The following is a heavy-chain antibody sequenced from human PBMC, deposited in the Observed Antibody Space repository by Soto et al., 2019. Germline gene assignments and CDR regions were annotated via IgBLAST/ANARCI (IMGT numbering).Heavy chain of an antibody. CDR2: ISGSGGST. CDR1: GFTFSSYA. J-gene: IGHJ3*02. CDR3: AKDLLETLYYYDSSGYYPDAFDI. Sequence: GGSLRLSCAASGFTFSSYAMSWFRQAPGKGLEWVSAISGSGGSTYYADSVKGRFTISRDNSKNTLYLQMNSLRAEDTAVYYCAKDLLETLYYYDSSGYYPDAFDIWGQGTMVTVSS. V-gene: IGHV3-23*01. D-gene: IGHD3-22*01.